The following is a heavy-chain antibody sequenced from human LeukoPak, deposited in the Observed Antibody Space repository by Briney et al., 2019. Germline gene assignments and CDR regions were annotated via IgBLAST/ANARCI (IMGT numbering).Heavy chain of an antibody. V-gene: IGHV3-7*01. CDR2: IKQDGSAK. D-gene: IGHD5-18*01. J-gene: IGHJ4*02. Sequence: PGGSLRLSCAASGFPFGSYWMNWVRQAPGKGLEWVANIKQDGSAKYYVDSVKGRFTISRDNAKNSLYLQMDSLRAEDTALYYCARGYGMVDYWGQGTLVTVSS. CDR1: GFPFGSYW. CDR3: ARGYGMVDY.